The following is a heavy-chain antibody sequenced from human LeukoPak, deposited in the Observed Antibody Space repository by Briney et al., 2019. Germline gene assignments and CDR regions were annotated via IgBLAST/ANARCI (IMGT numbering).Heavy chain of an antibody. V-gene: IGHV4-30-4*01. CDR2: IYYSGTT. Sequence: PSETLSLTCTVSGGSISSGDYYWSWIRQPPGKGLEWIGYIYYSGTTYYNPSLKSRVTISVDTSKNQFSLKLSSVTAADTAVYYCARGLSGTFVYYYYGMDVWGQGTTVTVSS. CDR1: GGSISSGDYY. CDR3: ARGLSGTFVYYYYGMDV. D-gene: IGHD3-16*01. J-gene: IGHJ6*02.